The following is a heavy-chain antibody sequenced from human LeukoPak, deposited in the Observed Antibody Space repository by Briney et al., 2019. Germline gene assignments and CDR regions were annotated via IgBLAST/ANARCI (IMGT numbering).Heavy chain of an antibody. D-gene: IGHD7-27*01. CDR3: AKDGGLWVSAHWGDS. CDR1: GLTFSSYT. J-gene: IGHJ4*02. V-gene: IGHV3-23*01. Sequence: GGCLRLSCAASGLTFSSYTTSWVRKAPGKGLEWVSTITTSDGNTYYADSVKGRFTVSRDNSKNTLFLQMNSLRAEDTAVYYCAKDGGLWVSAHWGDSWGRGTLVTVSS. CDR2: ITTSDGNT.